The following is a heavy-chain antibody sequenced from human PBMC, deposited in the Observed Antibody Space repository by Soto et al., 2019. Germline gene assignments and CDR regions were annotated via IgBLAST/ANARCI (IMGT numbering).Heavy chain of an antibody. CDR2: INHSGGT. CDR3: ARGNWFDP. J-gene: IGHJ5*02. Sequence: QVQLQQWGAGLLKPSETLSLTCAVYGGSFSGYSWSWIRQPPGKGLEWIGEINHSGGTSYSPSLNSRVTISVDTSKNQFSLKLSSVTAADTAVYSCARGNWFDPWGQGTLVTVSS. V-gene: IGHV4-34*01. CDR1: GGSFSGYS.